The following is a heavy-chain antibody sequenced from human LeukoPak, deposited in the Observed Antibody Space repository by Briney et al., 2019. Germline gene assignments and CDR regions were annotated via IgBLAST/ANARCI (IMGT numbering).Heavy chain of an antibody. CDR2: MNPGSGDT. D-gene: IGHD3-9*01. J-gene: IGHJ4*02. CDR3: ARGLGDYNTDWFPVSGY. Sequence: GASVKVSCKASGYTFTTYDMTWVRQATGQGLEWMGWMNPGSGDTAYAQKFQDRVTMTRDTSISTAYMELSSLEPEDTAIYYCARGLGDYNTDWFPVSGYWGQGTLVTVSS. V-gene: IGHV1-8*01. CDR1: GYTFTTYD.